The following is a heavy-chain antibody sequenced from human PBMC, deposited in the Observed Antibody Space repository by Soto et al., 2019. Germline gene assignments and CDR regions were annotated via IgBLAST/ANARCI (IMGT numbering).Heavy chain of an antibody. V-gene: IGHV4-59*02. CDR3: ARAPAEYYDERGKGTRYFDY. D-gene: IGHD3-22*01. CDR1: GGSVSGYY. J-gene: IGHJ4*02. CDR2: VHHSGGT. Sequence: SETLSLTCTVSGGSVSGYYWSWIRQSPGKGLEWIGYVHHSGGTNYNPSMQSRVTMSIDTSKNRFSLRLDSVTATDTAVYYCARAPAEYYDERGKGTRYFDYWGQGTPVTVPQ.